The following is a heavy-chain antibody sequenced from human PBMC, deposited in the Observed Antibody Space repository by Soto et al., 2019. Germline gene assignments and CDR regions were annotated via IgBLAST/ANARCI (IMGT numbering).Heavy chain of an antibody. CDR2: FWYDASGQ. CDR1: GFTFSSYG. V-gene: IGHV3-33*08. D-gene: IGHD6-13*01. Sequence: GGSLRLSCAASGFTFSSYGMHWVRQVPGKGLEWVATFWYDASGQKYADSVKGRFTISRNPSRSTLYLHMDSLRAEDTALYYCAFGSWNHFYFDYWGQEILVTVSS. J-gene: IGHJ4*02. CDR3: AFGSWNHFYFDY.